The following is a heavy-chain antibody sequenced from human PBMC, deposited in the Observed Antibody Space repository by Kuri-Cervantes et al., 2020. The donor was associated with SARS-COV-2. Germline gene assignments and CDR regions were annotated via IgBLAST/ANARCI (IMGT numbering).Heavy chain of an antibody. Sequence: GSLRLSCTVSGGSVSSGSYYWSWIRQPPGKGLEWIGYIYYSGSTNYNPSLKSRVTISVDTSKNQFSLKLSSVTAADTAVYYCAQSRSIAARRPWYFDLWGRGTLVTVSS. V-gene: IGHV4-61*01. J-gene: IGHJ2*01. CDR3: AQSRSIAARRPWYFDL. CDR1: GGSVSSGSYY. CDR2: IYYSGST. D-gene: IGHD6-6*01.